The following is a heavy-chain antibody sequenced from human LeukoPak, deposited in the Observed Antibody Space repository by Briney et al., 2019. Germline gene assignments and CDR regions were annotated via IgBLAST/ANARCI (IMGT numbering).Heavy chain of an antibody. CDR2: IYYSGST. D-gene: IGHD4-17*01. CDR1: GGSISSSSYY. Sequence: SETLSLTCTVSGGSISSSSYYWGWIRQPPGKGLEWIGSIYYSGSTNYNPSLKSRVTISVDTSKNQFSLKLSSVTAADTAVYYCARDKYGDGSDYWGQGTLVTVTS. CDR3: ARDKYGDGSDY. J-gene: IGHJ4*02. V-gene: IGHV4-39*07.